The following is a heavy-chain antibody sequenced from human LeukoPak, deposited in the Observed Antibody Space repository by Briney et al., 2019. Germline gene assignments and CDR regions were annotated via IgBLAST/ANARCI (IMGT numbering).Heavy chain of an antibody. D-gene: IGHD3-10*01. V-gene: IGHV3-30*03. CDR3: VGLWFGELFYFDY. CDR2: ISYDGSNK. CDR1: GFTFGSYG. Sequence: GGSLRLSCAASGFTFGSYGMHWVRQAPGKGLEWVAVISYDGSNKYYADSVKGRFTISRDNSKNTLYLQMNSLRAEDTAVYYCVGLWFGELFYFDYWGQGTLVTVSS. J-gene: IGHJ4*02.